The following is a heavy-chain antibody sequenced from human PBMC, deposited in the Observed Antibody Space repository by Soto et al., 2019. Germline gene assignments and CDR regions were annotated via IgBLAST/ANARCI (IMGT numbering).Heavy chain of an antibody. V-gene: IGHV1-69*13. Sequence: ASVKVSCKASGGTFSSYAISWVRQAPGQGLEWMGGIIPIFGTANYAQKFQGRVTITADESTSTAYMELSSLRSEDTAVYYCVRDGGVKGYYYGSGSYYNPYYFDYWGQGTLVTVSS. D-gene: IGHD3-10*01. J-gene: IGHJ4*02. CDR1: GGTFSSYA. CDR3: VRDGGVKGYYYGSGSYYNPYYFDY. CDR2: IIPIFGTA.